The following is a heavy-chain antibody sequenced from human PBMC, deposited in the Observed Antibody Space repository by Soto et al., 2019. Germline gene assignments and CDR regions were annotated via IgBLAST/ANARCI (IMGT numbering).Heavy chain of an antibody. D-gene: IGHD2-15*01. CDR1: GGSISSYY. Sequence: SETLSLTCTVSGGSISSYYWSWIRQPPGKGLEWIGYIYYSGSTNYNPSLKSRVTISVDTSKNQFSLKLSSVTAADTAVYYCARGCCSGGSCYYNWFDPWGQGTLVTVSS. V-gene: IGHV4-59*01. CDR2: IYYSGST. CDR3: ARGCCSGGSCYYNWFDP. J-gene: IGHJ5*02.